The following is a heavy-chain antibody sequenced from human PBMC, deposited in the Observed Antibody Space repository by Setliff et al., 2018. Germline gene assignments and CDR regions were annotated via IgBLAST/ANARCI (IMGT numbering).Heavy chain of an antibody. V-gene: IGHV1-46*01. D-gene: IGHD3-22*01. CDR3: ARINFYVSSGYYYAPEL. Sequence: GASVKVSCKTSGYSFTSHYMHWVRQAPGQGLEWMGIINPGGLTSSSTQKFEGRVTMTRDTSTTTAYMELRSLRADDTAVYYCARINFYVSSGYYYAPELWGQGTTVTVSS. J-gene: IGHJ4*02. CDR2: INPGGLTS. CDR1: GYSFTSHY.